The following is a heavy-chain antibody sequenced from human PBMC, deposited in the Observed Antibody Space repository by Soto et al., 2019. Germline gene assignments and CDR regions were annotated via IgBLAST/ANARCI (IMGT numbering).Heavy chain of an antibody. CDR2: ISYIGTT. CDR1: GGSMNNYY. Sequence: PSETLSLTCTVSGGSMNNYYWSWIRQAPGKGLQYIGYISYIGTTNYNPSPKSRVTISVDTSKNQFSLKLSSVTAADTAVYYCARGTSLTYYDFWSGYYGGHNWFDPWGQGTLVTVSS. V-gene: IGHV4-59*01. J-gene: IGHJ5*02. CDR3: ARGTSLTYYDFWSGYYGGHNWFDP. D-gene: IGHD3-3*01.